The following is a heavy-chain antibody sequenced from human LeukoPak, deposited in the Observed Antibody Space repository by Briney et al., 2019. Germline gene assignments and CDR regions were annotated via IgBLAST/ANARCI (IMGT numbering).Heavy chain of an antibody. CDR1: GFTFSTYA. V-gene: IGHV3-23*01. Sequence: PGGSLRLSCAASGFTFSTYAMSWVRQAPGKGVEWVSAISGSGGSTYYADSVKGRFTISRDNSKNTLYLQMNSLRAEDTAVYYCAKGTAMAFYYFDYWGQGTLVTVSS. CDR2: ISGSGGST. J-gene: IGHJ4*02. CDR3: AKGTAMAFYYFDY. D-gene: IGHD5-18*01.